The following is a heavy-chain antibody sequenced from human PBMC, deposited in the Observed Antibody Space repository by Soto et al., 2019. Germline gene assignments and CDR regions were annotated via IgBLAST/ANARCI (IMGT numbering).Heavy chain of an antibody. CDR2: IYSGGST. V-gene: IGHV3-53*01. CDR1: GFTVSSNY. D-gene: IGHD7-27*01. CDR3: ARDITGDDAFDI. Sequence: GGSLRLSCAASGFTVSSNYMSWVRQAPGKGLEWVSVIYSGGSTYYADSVKGRFTISRDNSKNTLYLQTNSLRAEDTAVYYCARDITGDDAFDIWGQGTMVTVSS. J-gene: IGHJ3*02.